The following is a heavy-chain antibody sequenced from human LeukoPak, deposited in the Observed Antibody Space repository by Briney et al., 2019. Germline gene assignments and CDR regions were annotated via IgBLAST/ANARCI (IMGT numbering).Heavy chain of an antibody. CDR2: ISAYNGNT. CDR3: ARGSARDGYNPGDY. J-gene: IGHJ4*02. Sequence: ASVKVSCKASGYTFTSYGITWVRQAPGQGLEWMGWISAYNGNTNYAQKLQGRVTMTTDTSTSTAYMELSSLRSEDTAVYYCARGSARDGYNPGDYWGQGTLVTVSS. D-gene: IGHD5-24*01. V-gene: IGHV1-18*01. CDR1: GYTFTSYG.